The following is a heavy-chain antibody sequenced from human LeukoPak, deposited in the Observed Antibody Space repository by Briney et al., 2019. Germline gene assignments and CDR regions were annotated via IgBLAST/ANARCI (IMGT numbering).Heavy chain of an antibody. CDR1: GGSISNNNYY. CDR2: IYYSGFT. V-gene: IGHV4-39*01. CDR3: ARTTSGAVIAIDS. D-gene: IGHD3-16*02. Sequence: SETLSLTCTVSGGSISNNNYYWGWIRQPPGKGLEWIGSIYYSGFTYYNPSLKSRVTIYVDRTKSQFSLKLSSVTAADTAVFSCARTTSGAVIAIDSWGQGTLVTVSS. J-gene: IGHJ4*02.